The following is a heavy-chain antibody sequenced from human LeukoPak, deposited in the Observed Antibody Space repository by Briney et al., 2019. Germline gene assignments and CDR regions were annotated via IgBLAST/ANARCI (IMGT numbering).Heavy chain of an antibody. CDR3: AKGVDNVRGYSGSDLGDNWFDP. J-gene: IGHJ5*02. V-gene: IGHV3-23*01. D-gene: IGHD5-12*01. CDR2: ICGSGGST. CDR1: GCTFSSYA. Sequence: PGGSLRLSCAASGCTFSSYAMSWVRQAPGKGLEWVSAICGSGGSTYYADYVKGRVTISRDNSNNTLYLQMDGLRAEDTAVYYCAKGVDNVRGYSGSDLGDNWFDPWGQGTLVTVTS.